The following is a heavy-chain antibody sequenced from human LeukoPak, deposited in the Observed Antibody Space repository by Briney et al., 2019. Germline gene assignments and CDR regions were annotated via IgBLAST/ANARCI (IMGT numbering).Heavy chain of an antibody. CDR2: INSDGIIT. V-gene: IGHV3-74*01. J-gene: IGHJ4*02. Sequence: GGSLRLSCAASGFTFSSYWMHWVRQAPGKGLMWVSRINSDGIITNYADSVRGRFTISRDNAKNTLYLQRNSLRAEDTAVYYCARVRATFSPHFDNWGQGTLVTVSS. D-gene: IGHD5-12*01. CDR1: GFTFSSYW. CDR3: ARVRATFSPHFDN.